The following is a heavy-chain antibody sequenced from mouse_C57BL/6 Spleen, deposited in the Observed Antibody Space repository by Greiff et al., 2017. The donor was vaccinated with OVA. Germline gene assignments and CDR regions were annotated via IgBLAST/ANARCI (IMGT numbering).Heavy chain of an antibody. J-gene: IGHJ2*01. V-gene: IGHV7-3*01. CDR1: GFTFTDYY. CDR2: IRNKANGYTT. CDR3: ARSSVTGTRGYFDY. D-gene: IGHD4-1*01. Sequence: EVQLVESGGGLVQPGGSLSLSCAASGFTFTDYYMSWVRQPPGKALEWLGFIRNKANGYTTEYSASVKGRFTISRDNSQSILYLQMNALRAEDSAAYDGARSSVTGTRGYFDYWGQGTTLTVSS.